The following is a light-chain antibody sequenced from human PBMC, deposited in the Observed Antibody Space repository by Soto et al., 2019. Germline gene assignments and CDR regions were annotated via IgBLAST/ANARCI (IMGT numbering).Light chain of an antibody. CDR1: QSVSSSY. J-gene: IGKJ1*01. CDR3: QQHGSSRT. Sequence: ENALTQSPGTLSLSPGERATLSCRAGQSVSSSYLAWYQQKPGQAPRLLIYGASSRATGIPDRFSGSGSGTDFTLTISRLEPEDFAVYYCQQHGSSRTFGQGTKVDIK. V-gene: IGKV3-20*01. CDR2: GAS.